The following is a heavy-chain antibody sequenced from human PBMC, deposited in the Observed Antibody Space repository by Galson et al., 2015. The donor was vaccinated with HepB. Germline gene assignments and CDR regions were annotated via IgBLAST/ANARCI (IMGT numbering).Heavy chain of an antibody. D-gene: IGHD3-3*01. CDR2: IIPIFGTA. Sequence: SVKVSCKASGGTFSSYAISWVRQAPGQGLEWMGGIIPIFGTANYAQKFQGRVTITADESTSTAYMELSSLRSEDTAVYYCARDDSPRGVRFLEWLFWYGMDVWGQGTTVTVSS. CDR3: ARDDSPRGVRFLEWLFWYGMDV. CDR1: GGTFSSYA. V-gene: IGHV1-69*13. J-gene: IGHJ6*02.